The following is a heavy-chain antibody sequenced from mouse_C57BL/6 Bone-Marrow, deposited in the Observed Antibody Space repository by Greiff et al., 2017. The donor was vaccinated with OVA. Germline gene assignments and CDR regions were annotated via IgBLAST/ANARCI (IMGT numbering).Heavy chain of an antibody. CDR2: IYPRSGNT. CDR1: GYTFTSYG. CDR3: ASCLGRGAWFAY. J-gene: IGHJ3*01. D-gene: IGHD4-1*01. V-gene: IGHV1-81*01. Sequence: VQLQQSRAELARPGASVKLSCKASGYTFTSYGISWVKQRTGQGLEWIGEIYPRSGNTYYNEKFKGKATLTADKSSSTAYMELRSLTSEDSAVYFCASCLGRGAWFAYWGQGTLVTVSA.